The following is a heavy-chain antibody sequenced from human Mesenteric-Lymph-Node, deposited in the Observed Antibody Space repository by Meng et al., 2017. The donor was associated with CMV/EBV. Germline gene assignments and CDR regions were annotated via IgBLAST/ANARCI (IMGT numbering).Heavy chain of an antibody. J-gene: IGHJ4*02. D-gene: IGHD3-22*01. V-gene: IGHV2-5*02. Sequence: TSGVSVGWIRQSPGKALQWLALIYSGDDKRYSPLLKSRLTITKDTSKNQVVLTMTNMDPVDTATYYCAHNKYYYDSSGYYYFQAFDYWGQGTLVTVSS. CDR2: IYSGDDK. CDR3: AHNKYYYDSSGYYYFQAFDY. CDR1: TSGVS.